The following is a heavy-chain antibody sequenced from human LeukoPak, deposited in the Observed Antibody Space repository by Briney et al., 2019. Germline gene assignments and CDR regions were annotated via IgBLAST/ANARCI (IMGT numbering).Heavy chain of an antibody. J-gene: IGHJ4*02. CDR1: GFPFSSHN. CDR3: AREVAAAGSPFDY. V-gene: IGHV3-21*01. D-gene: IGHD6-13*01. CDR2: ITSSSNYI. Sequence: PGGSLRLSCAASGFPFSSHNMNWVRQAPGKGLEWVSYITSSSNYIYYADSVKGRFTISRDNAKNSLYLQMNSLRAEDTAVYYCAREVAAAGSPFDYWGQGTLVTVSS.